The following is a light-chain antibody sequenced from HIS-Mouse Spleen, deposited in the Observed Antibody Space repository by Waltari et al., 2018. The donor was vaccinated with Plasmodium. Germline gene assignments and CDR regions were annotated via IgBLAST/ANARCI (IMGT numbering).Light chain of an antibody. CDR3: CSYAGSSTFVV. Sequence: QSALTQPASVSGSPGQSHTISCPGTSSDVGSYNLVSWYQQHPGKAPKLMIYEGSKRPSGVSNRFSGSKSGNTASLTISGLQAEDEADYYCCSYAGSSTFVVFGGGTKLTVL. V-gene: IGLV2-23*03. CDR2: EGS. J-gene: IGLJ2*01. CDR1: SSDVGSYNL.